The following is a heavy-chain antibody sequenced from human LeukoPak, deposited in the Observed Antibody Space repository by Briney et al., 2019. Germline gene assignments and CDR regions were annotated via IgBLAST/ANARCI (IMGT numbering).Heavy chain of an antibody. D-gene: IGHD3-16*01. Sequence: GGSLRLSCAASGFTFSSYSMNWVRQAPGKGLEWVSYISSSSSTLYYADSVKGRFSISRDNAKNSLYLQMNSLRAEDTAVYYCARGGPRDFDYWGQGTLVTVSS. CDR1: GFTFSSYS. CDR2: ISSSSSTL. CDR3: ARGGPRDFDY. V-gene: IGHV3-48*01. J-gene: IGHJ4*02.